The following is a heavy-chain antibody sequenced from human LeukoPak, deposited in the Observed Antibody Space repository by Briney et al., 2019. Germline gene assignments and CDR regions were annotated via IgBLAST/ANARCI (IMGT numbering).Heavy chain of an antibody. Sequence: GGSLRLSCAASGFTFTTFATNWVRQAPGKGPEWVSGISGSGESTYYADSVKGRFTISRDNSKNTVFLQMNSLRAADTAVYSCARGKRGVYYYYGMDVWGQGTTVTVSS. CDR3: ARGKRGVYYYYGMDV. CDR1: GFTFTTFA. V-gene: IGHV3-23*01. CDR2: ISGSGEST. J-gene: IGHJ6*02. D-gene: IGHD3-10*01.